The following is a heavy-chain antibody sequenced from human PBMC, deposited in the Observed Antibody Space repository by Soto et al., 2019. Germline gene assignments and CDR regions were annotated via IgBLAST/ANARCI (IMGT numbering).Heavy chain of an antibody. CDR3: ARGVTMVRGVIHTPYFDY. CDR2: IYYSGST. V-gene: IGHV4-31*03. CDR1: GGSISSGGYY. Sequence: QVQLQESSAGLVKPSQTLSLTCTVSGGSISSGGYYWSWIRQHPGKGLEWIGYIYYSGSTYYNPSLKSRVTISVDTSKNQFSLKLSSVTAADTAVYYCARGVTMVRGVIHTPYFDYWGQGTLVTVSS. J-gene: IGHJ4*02. D-gene: IGHD3-10*01.